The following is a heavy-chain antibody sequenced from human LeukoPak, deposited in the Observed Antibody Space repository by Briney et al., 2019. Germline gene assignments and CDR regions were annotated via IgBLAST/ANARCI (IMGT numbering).Heavy chain of an antibody. CDR3: ARTLRTPAITMVRGSWFDP. Sequence: SETLSLTCAVYGGSFSGNYWSWIRQPPGKGLEWIGEINHSGSTNYNPSLKSRVTISVDTSKNQFSLKLSSVAAADTAVYYCARTLRTPAITMVRGSWFDPWGQGTLVTVSS. D-gene: IGHD3-10*01. J-gene: IGHJ5*02. CDR1: GGSFSGNY. CDR2: INHSGST. V-gene: IGHV4-34*01.